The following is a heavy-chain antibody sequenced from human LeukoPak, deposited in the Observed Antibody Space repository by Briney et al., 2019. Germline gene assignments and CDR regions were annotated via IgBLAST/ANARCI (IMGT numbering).Heavy chain of an antibody. D-gene: IGHD3-3*01. Sequence: SETLSLTCTVSGGSISSYYWSWIRQPPGKGLEWIGYIYYSGSTNYNPSLKSRVTISVDTSKNQFSLKLSSVTAADTAVYYCARVGQHTYYDFWSGYPGDVWGKGTTVTVSS. V-gene: IGHV4-59*01. CDR2: IYYSGST. CDR3: ARVGQHTYYDFWSGYPGDV. J-gene: IGHJ6*04. CDR1: GGSISSYY.